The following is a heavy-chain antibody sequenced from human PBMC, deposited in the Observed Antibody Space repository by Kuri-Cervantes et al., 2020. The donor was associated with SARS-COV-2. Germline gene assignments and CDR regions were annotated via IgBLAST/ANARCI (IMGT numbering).Heavy chain of an antibody. D-gene: IGHD4-23*01. J-gene: IGHJ5*02. Sequence: GESLKISCAASGFTFSSYGMHWVRQAPGKGLEWVAFIRYDGSNKYYADSVKGRFTISRDNAKNSLYLQMNSLRAEDTAVYYCARGGWNYGGNSKGPWGQGTLVTVSS. CDR3: ARGGWNYGGNSKGP. CDR2: IRYDGSNK. CDR1: GFTFSSYG. V-gene: IGHV3-30*02.